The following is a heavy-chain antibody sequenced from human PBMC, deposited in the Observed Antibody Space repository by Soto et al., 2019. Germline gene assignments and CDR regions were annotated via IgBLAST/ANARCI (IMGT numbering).Heavy chain of an antibody. CDR2: IYYSGST. V-gene: IGHV4-59*01. Sequence: SETLSLTCTVSGGSISSYYWSWIRQPPGKGLEWIGYIYYSGSTNYNPSLKSRVTISVDTSKNQFSLKLSSVTAADTAVYYCARARYDYSNYDNWFDPWGQGTLVTVSS. D-gene: IGHD4-4*01. J-gene: IGHJ5*02. CDR3: ARARYDYSNYDNWFDP. CDR1: GGSISSYY.